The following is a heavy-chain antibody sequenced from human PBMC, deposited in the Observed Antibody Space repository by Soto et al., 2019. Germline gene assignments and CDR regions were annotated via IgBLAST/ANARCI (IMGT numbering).Heavy chain of an antibody. CDR2: IGLSSSSG. CDR3: ARGEEKLTGNLLNWFDP. V-gene: IGHV3-21*01. D-gene: IGHD3-9*01. Sequence: PGGSLRLSCAASGFTFSNYGMNWVRQAPGKGLEWVSSIGLSSSSGFYADSVKGRFSISRDNAKNTLYLQMNSLRVEDTAVYYCARGEEKLTGNLLNWFDPWGQGT. CDR1: GFTFSNYG. J-gene: IGHJ5*02.